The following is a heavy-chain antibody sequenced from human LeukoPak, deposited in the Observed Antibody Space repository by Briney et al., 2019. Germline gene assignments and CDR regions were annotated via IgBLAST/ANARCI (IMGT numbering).Heavy chain of an antibody. D-gene: IGHD4-23*01. Sequence: ASVKVSCKASGYTFTNYGISWVRQAPGQGLEWMGWISANNGNRNYALKLQDRVSMTTDTSTSTAYMELRSLRSDDTAVYYCARQGYGGHSRGAADYWGQGNLVTVSS. V-gene: IGHV1-18*01. CDR3: ARQGYGGHSRGAADY. CDR2: ISANNGNR. J-gene: IGHJ4*02. CDR1: GYTFTNYG.